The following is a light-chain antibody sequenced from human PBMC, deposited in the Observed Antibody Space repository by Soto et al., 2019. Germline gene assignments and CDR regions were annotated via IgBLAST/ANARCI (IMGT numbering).Light chain of an antibody. CDR1: QSVSSSY. CDR3: QQYDSSPYT. J-gene: IGKJ2*01. CDR2: GAS. V-gene: IGKV3-20*01. Sequence: EIVLTQSPGTLSLSPGERATLSCRASQSVSSSYLAWYQQKPGQAPRLVIYGASSRATGIPDRFSGSESGTDFTLTISRLEPEDFAVYYCQQYDSSPYTFGQGTKLEIK.